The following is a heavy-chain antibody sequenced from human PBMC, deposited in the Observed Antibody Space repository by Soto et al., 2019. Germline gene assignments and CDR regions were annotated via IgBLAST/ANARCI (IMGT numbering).Heavy chain of an antibody. D-gene: IGHD3-22*01. V-gene: IGHV1-46*01. CDR3: ARVGDSSGYNRPYFDY. J-gene: IGHJ4*02. CDR1: GYTFTNFY. CDR2: INPSGGST. Sequence: QVQLVQSGAEVKKPGASVKVSCKASGYTFTNFYIHWVRQAPGQGLEWMGIINPSGGSTSYAQKFQGRVTMTRDTSTSTVYMELSSLRSEDTAVYYCARVGDSSGYNRPYFDYWGQGTLVTVSS.